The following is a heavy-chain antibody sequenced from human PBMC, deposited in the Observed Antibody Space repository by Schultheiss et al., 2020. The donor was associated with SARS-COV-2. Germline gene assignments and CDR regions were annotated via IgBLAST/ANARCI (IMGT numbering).Heavy chain of an antibody. J-gene: IGHJ6*02. D-gene: IGHD3-22*01. V-gene: IGHV4-61*10. CDR2: IYYSGIT. CDR3: ARLNNFYDPSDSYPDYYHYGMDV. CDR1: GGSISSGSHY. Sequence: SETLSLTCTVSGGSISSGSHYWSWIRQPAGKGLEWIVYIYYSGITNYNPSLKGRVTISVDMSKNQFSLKLSSVTAADTAVYYCARLNNFYDPSDSYPDYYHYGMDVWGQGTTVTVSS.